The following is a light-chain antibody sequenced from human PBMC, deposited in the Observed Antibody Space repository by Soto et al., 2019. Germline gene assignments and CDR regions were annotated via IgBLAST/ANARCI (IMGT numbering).Light chain of an antibody. CDR2: AAS. J-gene: IGKJ3*01. CDR3: QQYASAPFS. Sequence: IVLTQSPGTLSLSPWDRATLSCRASHSINTSFLAWFQQKPGQAPRLLIYAASTRATGIPDRFSGSASETDFTLTINRLEPEDSAVYYCQQYASAPFSLGPGTKVDIK. V-gene: IGKV3-20*01. CDR1: HSINTSF.